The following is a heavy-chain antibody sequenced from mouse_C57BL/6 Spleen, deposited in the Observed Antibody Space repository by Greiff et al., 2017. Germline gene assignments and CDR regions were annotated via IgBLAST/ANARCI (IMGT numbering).Heavy chain of an antibody. CDR1: GYAFSSSW. Sequence: VQLQQSGPELVKPGASVKISCKASGYAFSSSWMNWVKQRPGKGLEWIGRIYPGDGDTNYNGKFKGKATLTADKSSSTAYMQLSSLTSEDSAVYFCARHGWYFDVWGTGTTVTVSS. CDR3: ARHGWYFDV. CDR2: IYPGDGDT. J-gene: IGHJ1*03. V-gene: IGHV1-82*01.